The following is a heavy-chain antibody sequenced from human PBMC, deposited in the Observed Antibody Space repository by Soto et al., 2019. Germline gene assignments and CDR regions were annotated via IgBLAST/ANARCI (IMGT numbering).Heavy chain of an antibody. CDR2: IIPILGIA. CDR1: GGTFSSYT. D-gene: IGHD2-21*01. V-gene: IGHV1-69*02. Sequence: ASVKVSCKASGGTFSSYTISWVRQAPGQGLEWMGRIIPILGIANYAQKFQGRVTITADKSTSSAYMELSSLRSEDTAVYYCARDSCGGDGYPKDWGQGTLVTVSS. CDR3: ARDSCGGDGYPKD. J-gene: IGHJ4*02.